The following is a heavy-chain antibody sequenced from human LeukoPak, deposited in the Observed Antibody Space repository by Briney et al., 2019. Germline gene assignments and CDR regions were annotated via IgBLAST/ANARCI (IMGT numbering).Heavy chain of an antibody. CDR1: GGSISSYY. CDR3: ARDFPYYSDSTYYYGMDV. D-gene: IGHD3-22*01. J-gene: IGHJ6*02. Sequence: SETLSLTCTVSGGSISSYYWSWIRQPPGKGLEWIGYIYYSGSTNYNPSLKSRVTISVDTSKNQFSLKLSSVTAADTAVYYCARDFPYYSDSTYYYGMDVWGQGTTVTVSS. CDR2: IYYSGST. V-gene: IGHV4-59*01.